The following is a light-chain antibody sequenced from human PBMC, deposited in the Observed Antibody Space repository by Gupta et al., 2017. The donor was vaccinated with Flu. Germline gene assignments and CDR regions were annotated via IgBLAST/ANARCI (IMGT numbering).Light chain of an antibody. CDR3: QSYDSSLSAWV. CDR2: GKN. V-gene: IGLV1-40*01. CDR1: SSNIGAGYP. J-gene: IGLJ3*02. Sequence: SSNIGAGYPVHWYQYPPRTAPKLPTYGKNNRPSGVPDRFPCSKTGTSASLAIPGLQAEDEADYYCQSYDSSLSAWVFGGGTKLTVL.